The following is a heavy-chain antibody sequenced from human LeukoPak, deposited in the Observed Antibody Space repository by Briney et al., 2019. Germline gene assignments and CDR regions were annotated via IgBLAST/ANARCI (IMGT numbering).Heavy chain of an antibody. D-gene: IGHD7-27*01. J-gene: IGHJ1*01. V-gene: IGHV5-51*01. CDR1: GYSFTTYW. CDR3: ARLSGGSWANTEYFPD. Sequence: GESLKISCKASGYSFTTYWIGWVRQKPGKGLEWMAIVYPGDSHTTYSPSFQGHFTISADKTVTTAYLQWSSLEASDTAVYYCARLSGGSWANTEYFPDWGQGTLVIVSS. CDR2: VYPGDSHT.